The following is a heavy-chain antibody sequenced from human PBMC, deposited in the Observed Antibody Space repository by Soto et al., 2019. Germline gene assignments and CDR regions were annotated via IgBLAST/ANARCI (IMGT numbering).Heavy chain of an antibody. V-gene: IGHV4-31*03. CDR1: GGSISSGGYY. J-gene: IGHJ6*03. CDR2: IYYSGST. CDR3: ARAVDGDGRGVIIGSGDYYYYMDV. D-gene: IGHD3-10*01. Sequence: PSETLSLTCTVSGGSISSGGYYWSWIRQHPGKGLEWIGYIYYSGSTYYNPSLKSRVTISVDTSKNQFSLKLSSVTAADTAVYYCARAVDGDGRGVIIGSGDYYYYMDVWGQGTTVTVSS.